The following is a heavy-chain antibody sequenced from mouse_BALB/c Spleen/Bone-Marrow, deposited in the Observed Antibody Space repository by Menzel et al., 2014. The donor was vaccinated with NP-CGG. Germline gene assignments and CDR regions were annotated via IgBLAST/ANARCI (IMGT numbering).Heavy chain of an antibody. CDR2: IRNKANGYTT. CDR3: ARALIVFDY. Sequence: EVKLMESGGGLVQPGGSLILSCAPSGFTFTDYYMSWVRQPPGKALEWLGFIRNKANGYTTEYSASVKGRFTISRDNSQSILYLQMNTLRAEDSATYYCARALIVFDYWGQGTTLTVSS. J-gene: IGHJ2*01. CDR1: GFTFTDYY. V-gene: IGHV7-3*02.